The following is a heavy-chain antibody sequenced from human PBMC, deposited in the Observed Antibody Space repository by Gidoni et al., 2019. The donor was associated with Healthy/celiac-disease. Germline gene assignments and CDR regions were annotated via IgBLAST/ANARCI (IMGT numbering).Heavy chain of an antibody. D-gene: IGHD2-21*02. CDR3: AAAQVTGYFDL. V-gene: IGHV1-58*01. J-gene: IGHJ2*01. Sequence: QMQLVQSGPEVQKPATSVKVSCKASGFTFTSSAVQWVRQARGQRLEWIGWIVVGSGNTNYAQKFQERVTITRDMSTSTAYMELSSLRSEDTAVYYCAAAQVTGYFDLWGRGTLVTVSS. CDR2: IVVGSGNT. CDR1: GFTFTSSA.